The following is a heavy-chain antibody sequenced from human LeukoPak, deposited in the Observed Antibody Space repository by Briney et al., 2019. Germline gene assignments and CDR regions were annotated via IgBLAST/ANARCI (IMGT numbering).Heavy chain of an antibody. Sequence: ASVKVSCKASGYIFTGYHMHWVRQAPGQGLEWMGWIIPNTGGTNYAQNFQGRVTMTRDTSISTAYMEMSRLRSDDTAVYYCARVVGVLEAFDIWGQGTMITVSS. CDR2: IIPNTGGT. CDR1: GYIFTGYH. V-gene: IGHV1-2*02. D-gene: IGHD3-3*01. CDR3: ARVVGVLEAFDI. J-gene: IGHJ3*02.